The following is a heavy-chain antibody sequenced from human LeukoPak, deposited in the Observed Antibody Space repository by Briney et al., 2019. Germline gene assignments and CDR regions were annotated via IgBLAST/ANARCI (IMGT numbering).Heavy chain of an antibody. V-gene: IGHV4-61*01. CDR1: GGSLTSPTYY. CDR2: LYSSGIA. CDR3: ARFKSGGFYYFDS. J-gene: IGHJ4*02. Sequence: SETLSLTCTVSGGSLTSPTYYRWSWIRQPPGRGLEFIGSLYSSGIAKFHPSLTSRFPRSLDTSQTQFSLKPSSVTAEDSAMYHCARFKSGGFYYFDSWGQGILVIVSS. D-gene: IGHD3-3*01.